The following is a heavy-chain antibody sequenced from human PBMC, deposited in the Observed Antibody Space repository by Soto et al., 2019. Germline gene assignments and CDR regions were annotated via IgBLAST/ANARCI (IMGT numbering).Heavy chain of an antibody. Sequence: PGESLKISCKGSGYSFISYWIGWVRQMPGKGLEWMGIIYPGDSDTRYSPSFQGQVTISADKSISTAYLQWSSLKASDTAMYYCARLAGTLWDYYGMDVWGQGTTVTVSS. CDR1: GYSFISYW. D-gene: IGHD6-19*01. CDR2: IYPGDSDT. V-gene: IGHV5-51*01. J-gene: IGHJ6*02. CDR3: ARLAGTLWDYYGMDV.